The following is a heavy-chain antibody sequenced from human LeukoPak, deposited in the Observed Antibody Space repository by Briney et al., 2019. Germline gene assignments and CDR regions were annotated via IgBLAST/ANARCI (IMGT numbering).Heavy chain of an antibody. V-gene: IGHV3-48*03. CDR3: ARERGYSGYDYFIDSPSDS. CDR1: GFTFSSYE. CDR2: ISSSGNTI. D-gene: IGHD5-12*01. Sequence: GSLRLSCAASGFTFSSYEMNWVRQAPGKGLEWVSYISSSGNTIYYADSAKGRFTISRDNAKNSLYLQMNSLRAEDTAIYYCARERGYSGYDYFIDSPSDSWGQGTLVTVSS. J-gene: IGHJ4*02.